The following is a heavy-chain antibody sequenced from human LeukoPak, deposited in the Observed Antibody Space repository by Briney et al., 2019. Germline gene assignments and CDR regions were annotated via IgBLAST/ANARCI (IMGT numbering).Heavy chain of an antibody. CDR1: GYAFIRFW. Sequence: GEALKTSCKGSGYAFIRFWIGWGRQLPGKGRGWMGIIYPCDSGTSYNPSFQGQVTISVDRSISAAYLQWSSLKASDTAVYYCATGGIYSSNFDYWGQGTLVSVSS. CDR2: IYPCDSGT. J-gene: IGHJ4*02. D-gene: IGHD5-18*01. CDR3: ATGGIYSSNFDY. V-gene: IGHV5-51*01.